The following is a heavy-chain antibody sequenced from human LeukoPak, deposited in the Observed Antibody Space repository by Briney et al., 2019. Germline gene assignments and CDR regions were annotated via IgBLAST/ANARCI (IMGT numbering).Heavy chain of an antibody. Sequence: GEPLKISCKGSGYSFTTYWVGWVRQMPGKGLEWMGIIYPADSDTRYSPSFQGQVTISADKSISTAYLQWSSLKASDTAMYYCARWYYASGSFHNFDYGGQGTLVTVSS. J-gene: IGHJ4*02. CDR3: ARWYYASGSFHNFDY. CDR2: IYPADSDT. V-gene: IGHV5-51*01. CDR1: GYSFTTYW. D-gene: IGHD3-10*01.